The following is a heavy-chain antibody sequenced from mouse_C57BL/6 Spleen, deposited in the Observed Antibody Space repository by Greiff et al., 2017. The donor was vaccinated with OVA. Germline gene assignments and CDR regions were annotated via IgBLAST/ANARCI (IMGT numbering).Heavy chain of an antibody. CDR2: IYPRDGST. V-gene: IGHV1-85*01. D-gene: IGHD1-1*01. Sequence: VQGVESGPELVKPGASVKLSCKASGYTFTSYDINWVKQRPGQGLEWIGWIYPRDGSTKYNEKFKGKATLTVDTSSSTAYMELHSLTSEDSAVYFCASITTVVDWYFDVWGTGTTVTVSS. CDR3: ASITTVVDWYFDV. CDR1: GYTFTSYD. J-gene: IGHJ1*03.